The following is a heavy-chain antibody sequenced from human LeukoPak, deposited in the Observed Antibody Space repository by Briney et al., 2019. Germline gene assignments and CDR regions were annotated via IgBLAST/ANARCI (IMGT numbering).Heavy chain of an antibody. D-gene: IGHD1-26*01. J-gene: IGHJ4*02. CDR3: AKDKSGSAHY. CDR2: INAGSGNT. Sequence: ASVKVSCKASGYTFTSYPVHWVRQAPGQRLEWMGWINAGSGNTKYSQKFQGRVTITRDTSASTAYTELSSLRSEDTAVYYCAKDKSGSAHYWGQGTLVTVSS. V-gene: IGHV1-3*01. CDR1: GYTFTSYP.